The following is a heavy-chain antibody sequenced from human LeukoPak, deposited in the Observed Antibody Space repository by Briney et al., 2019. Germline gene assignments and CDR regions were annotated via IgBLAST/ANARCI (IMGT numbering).Heavy chain of an antibody. D-gene: IGHD1-26*01. J-gene: IGHJ4*02. CDR3: ARYIVGVTHFDY. CDR2: INPNSGGT. CDR1: GYTFTGYY. V-gene: IGHV1-2*06. Sequence: ASVKVSCKASGYTFTGYYMHWVRQAPGQGLEWMGRINPNSGGTNYAQKFQGRVTMTRDTSISTAYMELSRLRSDDTAVYYCARYIVGVTHFDYWGQGTLVTVSS.